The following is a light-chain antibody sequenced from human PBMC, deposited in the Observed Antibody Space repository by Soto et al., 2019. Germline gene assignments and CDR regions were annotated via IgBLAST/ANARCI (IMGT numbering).Light chain of an antibody. J-gene: IGKJ1*01. Sequence: DIQMTQSHSTLSASIGDRVTITCLASQSIDTSLAWYKQKPGKAPKLLIYKASSLQSAVPSRFIASGSGTEFTLTISSLEPDDFATYACEHYNAYSRTFGQGIQVEVE. CDR3: EHYNAYSRT. CDR2: KAS. CDR1: QSIDTS. V-gene: IGKV1-5*03.